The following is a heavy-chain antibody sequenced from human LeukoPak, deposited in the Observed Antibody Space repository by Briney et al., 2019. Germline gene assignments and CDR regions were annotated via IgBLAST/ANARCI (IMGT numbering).Heavy chain of an antibody. CDR1: GFTFTSSA. CDR2: IVVGSGIT. J-gene: IGHJ4*02. D-gene: IGHD6-19*01. CDR3: AADPHSSGWYPGY. V-gene: IGHV1-58*01. Sequence: ASVKVSCKASGFTFTSSAVQWVRQARGQRLEWIGWIVVGSGITNYAQKFQERVTITRDMSTSTAYMELSSLRSEDTAVYYCAADPHSSGWYPGYWGQGTLVTVSS.